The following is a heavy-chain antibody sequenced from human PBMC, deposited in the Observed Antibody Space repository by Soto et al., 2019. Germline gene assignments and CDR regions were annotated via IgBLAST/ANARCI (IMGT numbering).Heavy chain of an antibody. Sequence: QITLKESGPPLVKPTQTLTLTCTFSGFSLTTSGVGVGWIRQPPGKALEWLSLSYWDDDKRYSPSLRSRLTSHKDTTKNQVVITMTNIDPVDTATYYCAHRMTYDDCDYWGQGTLVTVSS. J-gene: IGHJ4*02. CDR1: GFSLTTSGVG. V-gene: IGHV2-5*02. CDR2: SYWDDDK. CDR3: AHRMTYDDCDY. D-gene: IGHD5-12*01.